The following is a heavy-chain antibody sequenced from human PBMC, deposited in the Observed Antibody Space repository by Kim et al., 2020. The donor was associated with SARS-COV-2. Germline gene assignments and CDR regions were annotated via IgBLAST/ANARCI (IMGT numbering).Heavy chain of an antibody. D-gene: IGHD6-13*01. V-gene: IGHV3-43*01. Sequence: ADSVKGRFTISRDNSKNSLYLQMNSLRTEDTALYYCAKEPIAAADDGMDVWGQGTTVTVSS. J-gene: IGHJ6*02. CDR3: AKEPIAAADDGMDV.